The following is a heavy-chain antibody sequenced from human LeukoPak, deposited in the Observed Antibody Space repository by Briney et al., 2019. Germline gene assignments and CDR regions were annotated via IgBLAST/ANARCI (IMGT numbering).Heavy chain of an antibody. CDR3: AKGSGSYYMGYYGMDV. D-gene: IGHD3-10*01. CDR2: FSGSGGST. V-gene: IGHV3-23*01. CDR1: TFTFSSFA. J-gene: IGHJ6*02. Sequence: GGSLRLSCAASTFTFSSFAMSWVRQAPGKGLEWVSGFSGSGGSTYYADSVKGRFTISSDNSKNTLYLQMNSLRAEDTAVYYCAKGSGSYYMGYYGMDVWGQGTTVTVSS.